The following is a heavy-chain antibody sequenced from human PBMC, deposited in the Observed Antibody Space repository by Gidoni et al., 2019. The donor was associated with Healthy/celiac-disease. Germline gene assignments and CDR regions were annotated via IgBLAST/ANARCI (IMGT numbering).Heavy chain of an antibody. D-gene: IGHD3-9*01. CDR3: AKVFLLRYFDWSFDY. Sequence: EVQLVESGGGLVQPGRSLRLSCAASGFTFDDYAMHWVRQAPGKGLEWGSGISWNSGSIGYADSVKGRFTISRDNAKNSQYLQMNSLRAEDTALYYCAKVFLLRYFDWSFDYWGQGTLVTVSS. CDR2: ISWNSGSI. V-gene: IGHV3-9*01. J-gene: IGHJ4*02. CDR1: GFTFDDYA.